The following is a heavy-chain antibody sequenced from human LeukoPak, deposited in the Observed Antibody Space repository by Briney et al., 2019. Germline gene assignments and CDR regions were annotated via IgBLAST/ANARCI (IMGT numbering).Heavy chain of an antibody. CDR3: ARASSSWYRTGFDY. CDR2: IYHSGST. CDR1: GGSISSSYYY. J-gene: IGHJ4*02. Sequence: SETLSLTCTVSGGSISSSYYYWGWIRQPPGKGLEWIGSIYHSGSTYYNPSLKSRVTISVDRSKNQFSLKLSSVTAADTAVYYCARASSSWYRTGFDYWGQGTLVTVSS. V-gene: IGHV4-39*07. D-gene: IGHD6-13*01.